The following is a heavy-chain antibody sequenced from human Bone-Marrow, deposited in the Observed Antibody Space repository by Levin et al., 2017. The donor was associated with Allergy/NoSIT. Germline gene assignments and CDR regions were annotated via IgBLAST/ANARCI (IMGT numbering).Heavy chain of an antibody. CDR1: GYTFTSYG. D-gene: IGHD3-9*01. Sequence: ASVKVSCKASGYTFTSYGISWVRQAPGQGLEWMGWISAYNGNTNYAQKLQGRVTMTTDTSTSTAYMELRSLRSDDTAVYYCARDHSPTRVQYILTGYYPITEAYDAFDIWGQGTMVTVSS. CDR2: ISAYNGNT. V-gene: IGHV1-18*01. J-gene: IGHJ3*02. CDR3: ARDHSPTRVQYILTGYYPITEAYDAFDI.